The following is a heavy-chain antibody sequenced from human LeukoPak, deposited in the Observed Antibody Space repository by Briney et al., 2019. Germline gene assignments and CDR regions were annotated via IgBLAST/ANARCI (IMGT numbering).Heavy chain of an antibody. J-gene: IGHJ4*02. CDR3: AKDTSRSITMIVVSTFDY. Sequence: GGSLRLSCAASGFTFSSYGMSWVRQAPGKGLEWVSAISGSGGSTYHADSVKGRFTISRDNSKNTLYLQMNSLRAEDTAVYYCAKDTSRSITMIVVSTFDYWGQGTLVTVSS. D-gene: IGHD3-22*01. CDR2: ISGSGGST. V-gene: IGHV3-23*01. CDR1: GFTFSSYG.